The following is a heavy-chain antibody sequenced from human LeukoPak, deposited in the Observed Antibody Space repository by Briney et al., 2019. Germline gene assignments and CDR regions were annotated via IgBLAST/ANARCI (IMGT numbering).Heavy chain of an antibody. CDR2: INHSGST. CDR1: GGSFSGYY. CDR3: ARGLRTAAGYDYYYMDV. V-gene: IGHV4-34*01. Sequence: SETLSLTCAVYGGSFSGYYWSWIRQPPGKGLEWIGEINHSGSTNYNPSLKSRVTISVDTSENQFSLKLSSVTAADTAVYYCARGLRTAAGYDYYYMDVWGKGTTDTVSS. J-gene: IGHJ6*03. D-gene: IGHD6-13*01.